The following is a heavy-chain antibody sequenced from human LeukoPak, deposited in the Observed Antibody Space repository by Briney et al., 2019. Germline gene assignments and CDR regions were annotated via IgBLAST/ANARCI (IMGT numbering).Heavy chain of an antibody. V-gene: IGHV4-34*01. Sequence: PSETLSLTCAVYGGSFSGYYWSWIRQPPGKGLEWIGEINHSGSTNYNPSLKSRVTISVDTSKNQFSLKLSSVTAADTAVYYCAIITGRNREYSSSKAKTGYYYYMDVWGKGTTVTVSS. CDR1: GGSFSGYY. CDR3: AIITGRNREYSSSKAKTGYYYYMDV. D-gene: IGHD6-6*01. CDR2: INHSGST. J-gene: IGHJ6*03.